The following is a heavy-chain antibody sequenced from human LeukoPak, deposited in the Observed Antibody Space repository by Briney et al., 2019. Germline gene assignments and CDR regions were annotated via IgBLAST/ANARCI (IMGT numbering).Heavy chain of an antibody. J-gene: IGHJ4*02. V-gene: IGHV3-30-3*01. CDR3: ARDLGEERGAMATTFDY. CDR2: ISYDGSNK. CDR1: GFTFSSYA. D-gene: IGHD5-24*01. Sequence: GGSLRLSCAASGFTFSSYAMHWVRQAPGKGLEWVAVISYDGSNKYYADSVKGRFTISRDNSKNTLYLQMNSLRAEDTAVYYCARDLGEERGAMATTFDYWGQGTLVTVSS.